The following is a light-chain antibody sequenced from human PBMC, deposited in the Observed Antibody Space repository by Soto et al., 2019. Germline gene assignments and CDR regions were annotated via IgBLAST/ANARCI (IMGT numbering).Light chain of an antibody. V-gene: IGKV1-5*01. J-gene: IGKJ2*01. CDR3: QQYKSYPYT. CDR1: QGISRW. CDR2: DAS. Sequence: GARVTITCRASQGISRWLAWYQQKPGKAPKLLLYDASSLESGVPSRFSGSGSGTEFTRAISSLQPDDFGTYYCQQYKSYPYTFGQGTKLEIK.